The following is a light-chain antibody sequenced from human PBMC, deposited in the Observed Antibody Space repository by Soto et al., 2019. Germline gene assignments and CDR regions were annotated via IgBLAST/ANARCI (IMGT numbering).Light chain of an antibody. Sequence: EAVLTQSPATLSVSPGERATLSCRASQSVATNLAWYQQRPGQAPRLLIYGASKRAVGLPARFSGSGSGTEFTLTITSLQSEDFAVYYCQQYNNWPQTIGQGTKVEIK. V-gene: IGKV3-15*01. CDR3: QQYNNWPQT. CDR2: GAS. CDR1: QSVATN. J-gene: IGKJ1*01.